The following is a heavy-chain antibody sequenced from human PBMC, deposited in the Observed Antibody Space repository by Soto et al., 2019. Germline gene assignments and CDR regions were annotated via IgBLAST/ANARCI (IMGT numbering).Heavy chain of an antibody. Sequence: PGGSLRLSCAASGFAFSSYWMHWVRQTPGKGPVWVLGIYNDGSRTAYADSVKGRFTISRDNAKNTMYLQMTSLTVEDTAVYFCARDLSGDITTYFDLWGQGTLVTVSS. CDR1: GFAFSSYW. CDR3: ARDLSGDITTYFDL. CDR2: IYNDGSRT. D-gene: IGHD3-10*01. J-gene: IGHJ4*02. V-gene: IGHV3-74*01.